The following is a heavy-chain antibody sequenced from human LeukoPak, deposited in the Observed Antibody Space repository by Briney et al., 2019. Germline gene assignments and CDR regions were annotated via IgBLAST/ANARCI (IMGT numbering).Heavy chain of an antibody. J-gene: IGHJ4*02. V-gene: IGHV3-30*03. D-gene: IGHD3-10*01. CDR3: ATFFGELSR. Sequence: GGSLRLSCAASGFTSSNYGMHWVRQAPGKGLEWVAVISYDGNNKYYADSVKGRFTISRDNSKNTLYLQMNSLRAEDTAVYYCATFFGELSRWGQGTLVTVSS. CDR2: ISYDGNNK. CDR1: GFTSSNYG.